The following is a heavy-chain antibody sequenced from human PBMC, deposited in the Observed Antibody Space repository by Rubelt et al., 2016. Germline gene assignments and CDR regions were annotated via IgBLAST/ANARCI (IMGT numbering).Heavy chain of an antibody. CDR2: INSDGSRT. J-gene: IGHJ4*02. CDR3: ARGVDTAGAGY. D-gene: IGHD5-18*01. CDR1: GFTFSSDW. V-gene: IGHV3-74*02. Sequence: EVQLVESGGGLVQPGGSLRVSCAASGFTFSSDWMHWVRQAPGKGLVWVSRINSDGSRTYYADSVKGRFTISRDNAKNTLYLQMNSLRAEDTAIYFCARGVDTAGAGYWGQGTLVTVSS.